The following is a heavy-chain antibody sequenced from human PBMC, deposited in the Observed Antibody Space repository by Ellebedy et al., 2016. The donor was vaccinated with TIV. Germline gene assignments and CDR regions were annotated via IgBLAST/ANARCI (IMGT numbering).Heavy chain of an antibody. D-gene: IGHD4-23*01. Sequence: PGGSLRLSCAASGFTFSDYYMSWIRQAPGKGLEWVSAISGSGGSTYYADSVKGRFTISRDNAKNSLYLQMNSLRAEDTAVYYCARDNLGGGDYWGQGTLVTVSS. V-gene: IGHV3-11*04. CDR3: ARDNLGGGDY. J-gene: IGHJ4*02. CDR2: ISGSGGST. CDR1: GFTFSDYY.